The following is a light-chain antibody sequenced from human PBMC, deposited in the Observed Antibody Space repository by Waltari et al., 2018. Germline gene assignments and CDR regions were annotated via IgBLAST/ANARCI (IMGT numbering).Light chain of an antibody. V-gene: IGKV1-17*02. CDR3: LQYDTRPLT. J-gene: IGKJ4*01. CDR2: ATS. CDR1: QDIANY. Sequence: DIQMTRSPSFLSASAGGIVTITCRASQDIANYLSWYQQKPGEPPKRLVYATSDLETGVPARFTGSGSGTEFTLTINNLQPDDFATYYCLQYDTRPLTFGGGTKVEIE.